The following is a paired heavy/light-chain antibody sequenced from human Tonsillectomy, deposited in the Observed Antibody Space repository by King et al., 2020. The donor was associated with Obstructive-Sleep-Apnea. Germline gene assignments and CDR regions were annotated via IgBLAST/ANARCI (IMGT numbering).Light chain of an antibody. CDR1: QSLLDSNGYNY. CDR2: LGS. V-gene: IGKV2-28*01. Sequence: DIVMTQSPLSLPVTPGEPASISCRSSQSLLDSNGYNYLDWYLQKPGQSPQLLIYLGSNRASGVPDRFSGSGSGTDFTLKISRVEAEDVGVYYCMQALQTLITFGQGTRLEIK. J-gene: IGKJ5*01. CDR3: MQALQTLIT.
Heavy chain of an antibody. CDR2: IIPIFGIR. CDR3: ATELIVADHPRGSFDY. CDR1: GGTFSSYA. D-gene: IGHD5-12*01. V-gene: IGHV1-69*04. J-gene: IGHJ4*02. Sequence: QVQLVQSGADVKKPGSSVKVSCRASGGTFSSYAISWVRQAPGQGLEWMGRIIPIFGIRNYAQRFQGRVTIAADKFTSTAYMELRSLRSDDTAVYYCATELIVADHPRGSFDYWGQGTLVTVSS.